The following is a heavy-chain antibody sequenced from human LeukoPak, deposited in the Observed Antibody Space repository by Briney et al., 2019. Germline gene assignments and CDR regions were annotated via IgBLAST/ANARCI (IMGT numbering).Heavy chain of an antibody. Sequence: SETLSLTCTVCGGSLSSGGYYWSWLRQHPGRGVEGLGYIYYSGSTYYNPSLKSRVTISVDTSKNQFSLKLSSVTAADTAVYYCARARGVATKRRYFDYWGQGTLVTVSS. J-gene: IGHJ4*02. V-gene: IGHV4-31*03. D-gene: IGHD5-12*01. CDR3: ARARGVATKRRYFDY. CDR2: IYYSGST. CDR1: GGSLSSGGYY.